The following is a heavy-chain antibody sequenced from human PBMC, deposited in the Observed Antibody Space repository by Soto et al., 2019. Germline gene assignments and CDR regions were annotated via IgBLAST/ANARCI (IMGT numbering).Heavy chain of an antibody. CDR1: GFTVSSNY. Sequence: EVQLVESGGGLVQPGGSLRLSCAASGFTVSSNYMSWVRQAPGKGLEWVSVIYSGGSTYYADSVKGRFTISRDNSKNKMYLQMNSLRAEDTAVYYCARDTMRHRGRSPSYSMDVWGKGTTVTVSS. J-gene: IGHJ6*03. D-gene: IGHD1-1*01. CDR3: ARDTMRHRGRSPSYSMDV. CDR2: IYSGGST. V-gene: IGHV3-66*01.